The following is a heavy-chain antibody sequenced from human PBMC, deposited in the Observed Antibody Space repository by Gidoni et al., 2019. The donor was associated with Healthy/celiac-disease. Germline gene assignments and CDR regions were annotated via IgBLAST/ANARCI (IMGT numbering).Heavy chain of an antibody. J-gene: IGHJ4*02. CDR2: IIPILGIA. CDR3: ARLYDYGDYDLPH. V-gene: IGHV1-69*09. D-gene: IGHD4-17*01. Sequence: QVQLVQSGAEVKKPGSSVKVSCKASGGTFSSYAISWVRQAPGQGLEWMGRIIPILGIANYAQKFQGRVTITADKSTSTAYMELSSLRSEDTAVYYCARLYDYGDYDLPHWGQGTLVTVSS. CDR1: GGTFSSYA.